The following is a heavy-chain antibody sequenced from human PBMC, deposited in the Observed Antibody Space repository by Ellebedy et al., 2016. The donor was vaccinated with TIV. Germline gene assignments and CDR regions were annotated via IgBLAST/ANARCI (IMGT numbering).Heavy chain of an antibody. CDR3: ANIWYGRSVDAFDI. D-gene: IGHD1-14*01. CDR2: DNYCSDIT. Sequence: GGSLRLXXAASGFAFSGYVMSLVREAPGQGPERLFSDNYCSDITHYADSVKGRFTISRDNSKNTLYLQMNSLRDEDTAVYYCANIWYGRSVDAFDIWGQGTRVTVSS. V-gene: IGHV3-23*01. CDR1: GFAFSGYV. J-gene: IGHJ3*02.